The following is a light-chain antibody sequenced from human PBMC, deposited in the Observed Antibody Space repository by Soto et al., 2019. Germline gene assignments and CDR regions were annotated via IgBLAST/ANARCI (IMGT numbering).Light chain of an antibody. CDR2: GAS. V-gene: IGKV3-15*01. CDR3: QQSNNWPYT. CDR1: QSVSHN. J-gene: IGKJ2*01. Sequence: EIVMTQSPGTLSVSPGERATLSCRASQSVSHNLAWYQQKPGQAPRLLFYGASTRATGIPARFSGSGSGTDFTLTISSLQSEVFAVYYCQQSNNWPYTFGQGTKLEIK.